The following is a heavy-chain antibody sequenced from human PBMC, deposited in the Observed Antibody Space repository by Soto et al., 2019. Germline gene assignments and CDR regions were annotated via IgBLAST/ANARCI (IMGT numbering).Heavy chain of an antibody. V-gene: IGHV1-69*13. CDR3: ARDLRSVGYCSGGSCYEGPGILYYGMGV. CDR1: GGTFSSYA. Sequence: SVKVSCTASGGTFSSYAISWVRQAPGQGLEWMGGIIPIFGTANYAQKFQGRVTITADESASTAYMELSSLRSEDTAVYYCARDLRSVGYCSGGSCYEGPGILYYGMGVWAQATTVTVSS. D-gene: IGHD2-15*01. J-gene: IGHJ6*02. CDR2: IIPIFGTA.